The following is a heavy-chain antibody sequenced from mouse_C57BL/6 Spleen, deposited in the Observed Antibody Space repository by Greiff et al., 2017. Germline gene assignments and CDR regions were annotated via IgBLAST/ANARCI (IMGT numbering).Heavy chain of an antibody. CDR2: IYPGSGNT. Sequence: QVQLQQSGAELVRPGASVKLSCKASGYTFTDYYINWVKQRPGQGLEWIARIYPGSGNTYYNEKFKGKATLTAEKSSSTAYMQLSSLTSEDSAVYFCASNYGSRPFDYWGQGTTLTVSS. V-gene: IGHV1-76*01. CDR3: ASNYGSRPFDY. D-gene: IGHD1-1*01. CDR1: GYTFTDYY. J-gene: IGHJ2*01.